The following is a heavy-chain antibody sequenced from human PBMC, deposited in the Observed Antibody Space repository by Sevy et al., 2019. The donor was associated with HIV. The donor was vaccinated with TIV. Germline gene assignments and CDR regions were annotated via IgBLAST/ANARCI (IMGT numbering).Heavy chain of an antibody. D-gene: IGHD2-8*01. Sequence: SSVKVSCKASGGTFSSYAISWVRQAPGQGLEWMGGIIPIFGTANYAQKFQGRVTITADESTSTDYMELSSLRSEDTAVYYCARVGIVLMVYATYGMDVWGQGTTVTVSS. J-gene: IGHJ6*02. CDR2: IIPIFGTA. CDR1: GGTFSSYA. CDR3: ARVGIVLMVYATYGMDV. V-gene: IGHV1-69*13.